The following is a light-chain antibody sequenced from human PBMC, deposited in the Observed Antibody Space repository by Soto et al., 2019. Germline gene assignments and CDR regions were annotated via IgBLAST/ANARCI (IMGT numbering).Light chain of an antibody. CDR2: GTS. CDR3: PQYGSSPPT. V-gene: IGKV3-20*01. CDR1: QSVTNNY. J-gene: IGKJ1*01. Sequence: EIVLTQSPGTLSLSPGERATLSCRASQSVTNNYLAWYQRKPGQPPRLLIYGTSYRSTDIPRRVSGSGSGTDFTLTITRLEPEDFEVYYCPQYGSSPPTFGQGTKVEIK.